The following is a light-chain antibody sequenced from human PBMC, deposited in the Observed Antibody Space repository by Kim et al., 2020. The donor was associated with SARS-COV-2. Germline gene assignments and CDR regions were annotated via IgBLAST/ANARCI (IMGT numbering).Light chain of an antibody. CDR1: QYVTRG. CDR3: QPRQT. CDR2: DAS. V-gene: IGKV1-5*01. Sequence: DIQMTQSPSTLPASVGDSVTITCRATQYVTRGLAWYQQKPGRAPKLLIYDASTLDRRVPSRFRGSGSGTEFTLTINSLQPDDFASYYCQPRQTFGQGTKVDIK. J-gene: IGKJ1*01.